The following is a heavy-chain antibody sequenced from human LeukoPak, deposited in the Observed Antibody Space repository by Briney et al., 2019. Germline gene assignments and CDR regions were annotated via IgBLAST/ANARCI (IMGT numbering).Heavy chain of an antibody. CDR2: IHGGSNYI. CDR3: ARGPPGISYFQY. J-gene: IGHJ1*01. V-gene: IGHV3-21*01. CDR1: GFTFSSYS. Sequence: GGSLRLSCAGSGFTFSSYSMNWFRQAPGKGLEWVSSIHGGSNYIYYADSVKGRFTTSRDNARSSLYLQMESLRAEDTALYYCARGPPGISYFQYWGQGTLVTVSS. D-gene: IGHD3-3*02.